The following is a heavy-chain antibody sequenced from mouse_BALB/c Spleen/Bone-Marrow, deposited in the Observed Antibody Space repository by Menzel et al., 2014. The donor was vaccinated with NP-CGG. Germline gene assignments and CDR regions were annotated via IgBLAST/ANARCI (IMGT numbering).Heavy chain of an antibody. CDR2: IRNKAKDYTT. D-gene: IGHD2-4*01. CDR3: ARDINYDIYSYFDD. V-gene: IGHV7-3*02. Sequence: EVQLVESGGGLVQPGGSLRLSCAISGFTFTDYYMSWVLQPPGKALEGLGFIRNKAKDYTTESSASVRVRFTISRANSKSILYHQMNTLRAEDRATYDCARDINYDIYSYFDDWGAGTPVTVSS. CDR1: GFTFTDYY. J-gene: IGHJ1*01.